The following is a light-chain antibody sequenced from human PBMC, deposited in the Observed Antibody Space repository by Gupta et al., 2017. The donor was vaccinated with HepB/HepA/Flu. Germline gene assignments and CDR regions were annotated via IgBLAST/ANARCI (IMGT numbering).Light chain of an antibody. CDR3: QQDNNDTRT. Sequence: EIVMTQSPVTLSVSPGERATLSCKASQSVGSNLAWYQQKPGQAPSLLLYGASTRVTGIPARFSGSGSGTEFTLTISSLQPEDLAVYFCQQDNNDTRTFGQGTKVEIQ. CDR2: GAS. CDR1: QSVGSN. J-gene: IGKJ1*01. V-gene: IGKV3-15*01.